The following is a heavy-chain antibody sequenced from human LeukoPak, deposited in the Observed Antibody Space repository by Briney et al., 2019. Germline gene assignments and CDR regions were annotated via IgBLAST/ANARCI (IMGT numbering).Heavy chain of an antibody. J-gene: IGHJ4*02. CDR2: LRGDTT. CDR1: GFIFSSYG. Sequence: GGSLRLSCAASGFIFSSYGMNWVRQAPGKGLEWVSGLRGDTTAYADSVKGRFTISRDNSRNTLYLQMTSLRFEDTAVYYCAKQEGAAALDYWGQGALVTVSS. CDR3: AKQEGAAALDY. V-gene: IGHV3-23*01. D-gene: IGHD1-26*01.